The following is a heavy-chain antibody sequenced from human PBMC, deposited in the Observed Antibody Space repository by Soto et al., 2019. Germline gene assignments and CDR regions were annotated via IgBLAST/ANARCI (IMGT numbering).Heavy chain of an antibody. V-gene: IGHV3-30-3*01. CDR2: ISYDGSNE. D-gene: IGHD5-12*01. CDR1: GFTFRSHS. J-gene: IGHJ4*02. CDR3: ARVGWLQLGFDY. Sequence: QVQLVESGGGVVQPGRSLRLSCAASGFTFRSHSMHWVRQAPGKGLEWVAGISYDGSNEYYADSVKGRFTISRDNSKNTLDLQVNSLRSDDTAVYYCARVGWLQLGFDYWGQETLVTVSS.